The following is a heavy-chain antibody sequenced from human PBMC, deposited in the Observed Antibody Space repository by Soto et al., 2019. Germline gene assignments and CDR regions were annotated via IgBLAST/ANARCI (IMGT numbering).Heavy chain of an antibody. CDR2: IKEDGSER. J-gene: IGHJ4*02. Sequence: LRLSCAVSGFSFGNYWMSWVRQAPGKGLEWLASIKEDGSERYYLDPVKGRFTISRDNAKDSLSLQMNSLRGEDTAFYYCARDVGPVTIFGEALSGYFDFWGQGTLVTVSS. CDR1: GFSFGNYW. D-gene: IGHD3-3*01. V-gene: IGHV3-7*03. CDR3: ARDVGPVTIFGEALSGYFDF.